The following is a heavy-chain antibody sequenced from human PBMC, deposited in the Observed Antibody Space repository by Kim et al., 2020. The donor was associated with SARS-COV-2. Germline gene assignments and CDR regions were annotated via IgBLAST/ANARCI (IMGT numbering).Heavy chain of an antibody. CDR2: IIPIFGTA. J-gene: IGHJ3*02. Sequence: SVKVSCKASGGTFSSYAISWVRQAPGQGLEWMGGIIPIFGTANYAQKFQGRVTITADESTSTAYMELSSLRSEDTAVYYCARWGYYYDSSGYAYDAFDIWGQGTMVTVSS. CDR1: GGTFSSYA. V-gene: IGHV1-69*13. CDR3: ARWGYYYDSSGYAYDAFDI. D-gene: IGHD3-22*01.